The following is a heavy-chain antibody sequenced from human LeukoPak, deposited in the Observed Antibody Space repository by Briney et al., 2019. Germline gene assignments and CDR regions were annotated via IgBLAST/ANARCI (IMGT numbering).Heavy chain of an antibody. J-gene: IGHJ4*02. CDR2: TYYRSKWYN. D-gene: IGHD6-19*01. CDR3: ARDFGTTGWHTFDY. CDR1: GDSVSSKNGA. V-gene: IGHV6-1*01. Sequence: SQTLSLTCVLSGDSVSSKNGAWNWIRHPPSRGLEWLGRTYYRSKWYNDYAESMEGRMTISQDTSKNQYSLHLSSVTPDDTAVYYCARDFGTTGWHTFDYWGQGTLVTVSS.